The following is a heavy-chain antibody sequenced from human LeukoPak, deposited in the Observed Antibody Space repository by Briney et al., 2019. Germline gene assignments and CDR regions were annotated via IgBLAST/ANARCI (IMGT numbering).Heavy chain of an antibody. Sequence: GGSLRLSCAASGFTFSNYVMTWVRQAPGRGLEWVSTISGGGGTTHYADSVKGRFLISRDNSKNTLSLQMNSLRAEDTAVYYCAGGHSSGWYYFDYWGQGTLVTVSS. CDR2: ISGGGGTT. J-gene: IGHJ4*02. V-gene: IGHV3-23*01. CDR3: AGGHSSGWYYFDY. D-gene: IGHD6-19*01. CDR1: GFTFSNYV.